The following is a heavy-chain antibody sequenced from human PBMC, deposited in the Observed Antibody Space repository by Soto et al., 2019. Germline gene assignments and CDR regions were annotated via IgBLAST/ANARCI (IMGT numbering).Heavy chain of an antibody. J-gene: IGHJ3*02. CDR2: IYYSGST. Sequence: PSETLSLTCTVSGGSISSGGYYWSWIRQHPGKGLEWIGYIYYSGSTYYNPSLKSRVTISVDTSKNQFSLKLTSVTAADTAVYYCARRYHPHPYNLNYFDMWGQGTLVTVSS. D-gene: IGHD1-7*01. CDR1: GGSISSGGYY. CDR3: ARRYHPHPYNLNYFDM. V-gene: IGHV4-31*03.